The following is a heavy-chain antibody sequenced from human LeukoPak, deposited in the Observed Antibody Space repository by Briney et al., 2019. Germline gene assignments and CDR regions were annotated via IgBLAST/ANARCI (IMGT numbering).Heavy chain of an antibody. J-gene: IGHJ6*03. CDR1: GFTFSSYA. D-gene: IGHD3-10*01. V-gene: IGHV3-23*01. CDR3: AEALEGYYGSGSYSAYYYYYMDV. Sequence: GGSLRLSCAASGFTFSSYAMSWVRQAPGKGLEWVSVISGSGDSTYYADSVKGRFTISRDNSKNTLYLQMNSLRVEDTAVYYCAEALEGYYGSGSYSAYYYYYMDVWGRGTTVTISS. CDR2: ISGSGDST.